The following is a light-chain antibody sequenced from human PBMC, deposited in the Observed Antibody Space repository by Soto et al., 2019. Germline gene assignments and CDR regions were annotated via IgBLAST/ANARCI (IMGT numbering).Light chain of an antibody. V-gene: IGKV3-20*01. J-gene: IGKJ5*01. CDR2: GAS. Sequence: EIALTQSPDTLSLSPGARATLSCRARQSVSSSYLAWYQQKPGQAPRLLIYGASSRATGIPDRFSGSGSGTDFTLTISRLEPEDFAVYYCQQYGSSPPITFGQGTRLEIK. CDR1: QSVSSSY. CDR3: QQYGSSPPIT.